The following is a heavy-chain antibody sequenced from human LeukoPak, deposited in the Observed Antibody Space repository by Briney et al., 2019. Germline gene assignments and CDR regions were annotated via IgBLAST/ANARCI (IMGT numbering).Heavy chain of an antibody. V-gene: IGHV3-48*03. CDR3: ARRGDS. D-gene: IGHD3-10*01. CDR1: GFTFRNYE. CDR2: INSSGSNI. J-gene: IGHJ4*02. Sequence: GGFLRLSCAASGFTFRNYEFNWVRQAPGKGLEWVSYINSSGSNIYYADSVKGRFTISRDDAKNSLYLQMNSLRAEDTALYYCARRGDSWGQGTLVTVSS.